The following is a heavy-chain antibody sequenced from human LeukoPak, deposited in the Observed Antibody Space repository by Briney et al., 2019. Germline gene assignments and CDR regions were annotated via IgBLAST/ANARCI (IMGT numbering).Heavy chain of an antibody. CDR1: GFTVSSNY. CDR2: IYSGGST. CDR3: ASGSVAVAGTSYYYGMDV. D-gene: IGHD6-19*01. Sequence: GGSLRLSCAASGFTVSSNYMIWLRQAPGKALEWVSVIYSGGSTYYADSVKGRFTISRDYSKNTLYLQMNSLRAEDTAVYYCASGSVAVAGTSYYYGMDVWGQGTTVTVS. J-gene: IGHJ6*02. V-gene: IGHV3-66*01.